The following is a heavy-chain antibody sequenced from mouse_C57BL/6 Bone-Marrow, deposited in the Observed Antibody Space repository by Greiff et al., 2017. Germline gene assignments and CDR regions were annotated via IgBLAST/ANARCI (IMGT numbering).Heavy chain of an antibody. CDR2: SRNKANDYTT. J-gene: IGHJ4*01. Sequence: EVKLVESGGGLVQSGRSLRLSCATSGFTFSDFYMEWVRQAPGKGLEWIAASRNKANDYTTEYSASVKGRFIVSRATYQSILYRQMHSLRAEDTAIDYCSSACYGYDVGYARDFWGQGTSVTVSS. D-gene: IGHD2-9*01. CDR3: SSACYGYDVGYARDF. V-gene: IGHV7-1*01. CDR1: GFTFSDFY.